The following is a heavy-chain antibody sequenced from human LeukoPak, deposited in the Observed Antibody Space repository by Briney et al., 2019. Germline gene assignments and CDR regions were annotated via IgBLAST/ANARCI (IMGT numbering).Heavy chain of an antibody. Sequence: SETQSLTCTVSGGSISSYYWSWIRQPPGKGLEWIGYIYYSGSTNYNPSLKSRVTISVDTSKNQFSLKLSSVTAADTAVYYCARHSRRAVAGTVDYWGQGTLVTVSS. V-gene: IGHV4-59*08. CDR1: GGSISSYY. J-gene: IGHJ4*02. D-gene: IGHD6-19*01. CDR3: ARHSRRAVAGTVDY. CDR2: IYYSGST.